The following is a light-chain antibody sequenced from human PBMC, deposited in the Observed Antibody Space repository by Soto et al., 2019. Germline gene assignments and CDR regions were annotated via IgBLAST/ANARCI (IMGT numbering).Light chain of an antibody. Sequence: QSVLTQPPSASGTPGQRVTISCSGSSSNIGSNYVYWYQHLTGTAPKLLIYRNNQRPSGVPDRFSGSKSGTSASLAISGLRSEDEADYFCATWDDSLSNYVFGAGTKVIVL. CDR1: SSNIGSNY. CDR3: ATWDDSLSNYV. V-gene: IGLV1-47*01. J-gene: IGLJ1*01. CDR2: RNN.